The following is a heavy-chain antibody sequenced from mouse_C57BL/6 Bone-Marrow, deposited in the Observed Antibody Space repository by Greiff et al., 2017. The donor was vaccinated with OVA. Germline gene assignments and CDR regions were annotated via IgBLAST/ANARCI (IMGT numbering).Heavy chain of an antibody. V-gene: IGHV1-78*01. CDR2: IYPRDGST. CDR1: GYTFTDHT. J-gene: IGHJ1*03. CDR3: ASPDYYGSSQWYFDV. Sequence: VKLQESDAELVKPGASVKISCKVSGYTFTDHTIHWMKQRPEQGLEWIGYIYPRDGSTKYNEKFKGKATLTADKSYSTAYMQLNSLTSEDSAVYFCASPDYYGSSQWYFDVWGTGTTVTVSS. D-gene: IGHD1-1*01.